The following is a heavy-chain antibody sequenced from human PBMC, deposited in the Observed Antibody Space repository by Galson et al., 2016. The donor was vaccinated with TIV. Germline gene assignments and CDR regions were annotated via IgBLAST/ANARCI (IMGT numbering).Heavy chain of an antibody. D-gene: IGHD2-15*01. J-gene: IGHJ6*02. CDR1: GLSVSINY. CDR3: ARDRVVDATYYYYYYGMDV. Sequence: SLRLSCAASGLSVSINYMTWVRQAPGKGLEWVSLVSDGGHAYYSDSVKGRFTISRDSSKNTLYLQMNRLRIEDTAVYYCARDRVVDATYYYYYYGMDVWGQGTAVTVSS. V-gene: IGHV3-66*02. CDR2: VSDGGHA.